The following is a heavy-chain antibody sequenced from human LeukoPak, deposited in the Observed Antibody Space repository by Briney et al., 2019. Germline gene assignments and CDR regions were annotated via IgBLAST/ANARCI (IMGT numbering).Heavy chain of an antibody. D-gene: IGHD6-19*01. CDR1: GDSVSSNSAA. J-gene: IGHJ6*03. V-gene: IGHV6-1*01. CDR3: ARDGSYQWLGYYYYYMDV. Sequence: SQTLSLTCAISGDSVSSNSAAWNWIRQSPSRGLEWLGRTYYRSKWYNDYAVSVKSRITINPDTSKNQFSLQLNSVTPEDTAVYYCARDGSYQWLGYYYYYMDVWGKGTTVTVSS. CDR2: TYYRSKWYN.